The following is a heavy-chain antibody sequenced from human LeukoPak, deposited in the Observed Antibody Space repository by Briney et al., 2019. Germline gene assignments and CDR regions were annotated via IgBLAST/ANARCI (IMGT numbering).Heavy chain of an antibody. V-gene: IGHV1-18*01. Sequence: GASVKVSCKASGYTFTSYGISWVRQAPGQGLEWMGWISAYNGNTNYAQKLQGRVTMTTDTSASTAYMELRSLRSDDTAVYYCARVGYCSSTSCYTALYYYYYGMDVWGQGTTVTVSS. J-gene: IGHJ6*02. CDR3: ARVGYCSSTSCYTALYYYYYGMDV. CDR1: GYTFTSYG. D-gene: IGHD2-2*02. CDR2: ISAYNGNT.